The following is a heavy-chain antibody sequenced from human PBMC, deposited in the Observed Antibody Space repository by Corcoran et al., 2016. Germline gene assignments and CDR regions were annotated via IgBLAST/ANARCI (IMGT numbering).Heavy chain of an antibody. CDR1: GFTFDDYG. CDR2: INWNGGRT. V-gene: IGHV3-20*01. CDR3: ASLKGAMPGV. Sequence: EVQRVESGGGVVRPGGSLRLSCAASGFTFDDYGMSWVRQAPGQGLEWVSGINWNGGRTGYADSVKGRFTISRDKAKNSLYLHMNSLRAEDTALYHCASLKGAMPGVWGRGTVVTVSS. D-gene: IGHD2-2*01. J-gene: IGHJ2*01.